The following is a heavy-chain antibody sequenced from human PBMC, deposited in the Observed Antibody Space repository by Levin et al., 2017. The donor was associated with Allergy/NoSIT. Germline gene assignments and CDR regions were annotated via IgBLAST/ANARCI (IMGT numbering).Heavy chain of an antibody. CDR2: ISGSGGST. J-gene: IGHJ6*03. D-gene: IGHD2-2*01. V-gene: IGHV3-23*01. CDR3: AKAPTSSPSYYFYMDV. Sequence: LSLTCAASEFTFSSFAMSWVRQAPGKGLEWVSSISGSGGSTYYADSVKGRFTISRDNSKNTLYLQMNSLGAEDTALYFCAKAPTSSPSYYFYMDVWGKGSTVTVSS. CDR1: EFTFSSFA.